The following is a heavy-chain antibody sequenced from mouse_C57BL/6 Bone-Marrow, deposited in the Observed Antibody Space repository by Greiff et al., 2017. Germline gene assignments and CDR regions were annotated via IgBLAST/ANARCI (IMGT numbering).Heavy chain of an antibody. CDR2: IYPGGGYT. V-gene: IGHV1-63*01. D-gene: IGHD1-1*01. CDR3: ARDELLRWGVYFDY. CDR1: GYTFTNYW. Sequence: VQLQQSGAELVRPGTSVKMSCKASGYTFTNYWIGWAKQRPGHGLEWIGDIYPGGGYTNYNEKFKGKATLTADKSSSTAYMQFSSLTSEDSAIYYCARDELLRWGVYFDYWGQGTTLTVSS. J-gene: IGHJ2*01.